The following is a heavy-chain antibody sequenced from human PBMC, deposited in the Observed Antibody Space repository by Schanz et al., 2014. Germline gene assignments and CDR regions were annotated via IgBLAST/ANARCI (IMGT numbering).Heavy chain of an antibody. Sequence: VQLVESGGGLVQRGGSLRLSCAASGFSFGSYAMSWVRQAPGRGLEWVSALSARGHRTQYADSVMGRFTISSDISKNMLYLQMNSLRDDDTAVYYCARGQPGERGYAYGDWYFDLWGRGTLVTVSS. CDR1: GFSFGSYA. J-gene: IGHJ2*01. CDR3: ARGQPGERGYAYGDWYFDL. V-gene: IGHV3-23*04. D-gene: IGHD4-17*01. CDR2: LSARGHRT.